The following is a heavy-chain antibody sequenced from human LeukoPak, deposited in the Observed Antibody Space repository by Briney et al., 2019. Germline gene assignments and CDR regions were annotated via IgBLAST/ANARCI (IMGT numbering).Heavy chain of an antibody. V-gene: IGHV3-23*01. Sequence: GGSLRLSCAASGFIFSTYGMTWFRQAPGRGLEWVSGISGSGLNTYYADSVKGRFTSSRDNAKNMLYLQMNSLRAEDTAVYYCAKGGGYGSGTYSEDWGQGILVTVSS. CDR3: AKGGGYGSGTYSED. CDR1: GFIFSTYG. J-gene: IGHJ4*02. CDR2: ISGSGLNT. D-gene: IGHD3-10*01.